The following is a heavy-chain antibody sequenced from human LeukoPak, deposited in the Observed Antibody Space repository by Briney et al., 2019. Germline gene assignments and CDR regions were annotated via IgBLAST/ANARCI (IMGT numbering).Heavy chain of an antibody. CDR1: GYSFTSYW. D-gene: IGHD2-15*01. CDR2: IDPSDSYT. J-gene: IGHJ5*02. V-gene: IGHV5-10-1*01. CDR3: ARHLVVVAATVSRWFDP. Sequence: GESLRISYKGSGYSFTSYWISWVRQMPGKGLEWMGRIDPSDSYTNYSPSFQGHVTISADKSISTAYLQWSSLKASDTAMYYCARHLVVVAATVSRWFDPWGQGTLVTVSS.